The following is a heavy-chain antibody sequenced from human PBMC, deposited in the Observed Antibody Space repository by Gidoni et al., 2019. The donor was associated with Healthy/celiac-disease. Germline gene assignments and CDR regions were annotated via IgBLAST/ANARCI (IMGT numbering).Heavy chain of an antibody. CDR1: GYRFTSYW. Sequence: EVQLVKSGAEVKKPGGSLKISCKGYGYRFTSYWIGWVRQLPGKGLEWMVLIYPGDSDTRYSPSCQGQVTISADKSISTAYLQWSSLQASDTAMYYCARRGAAYGDYYFDYWGQGTLVTVSS. J-gene: IGHJ4*02. CDR3: ARRGAAYGDYYFDY. CDR2: IYPGDSDT. D-gene: IGHD4-17*01. V-gene: IGHV5-51*01.